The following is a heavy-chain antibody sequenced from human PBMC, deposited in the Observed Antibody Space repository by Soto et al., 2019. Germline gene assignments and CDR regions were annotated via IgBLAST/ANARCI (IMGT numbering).Heavy chain of an antibody. CDR3: AGGGVRGVITRTRDYYGMDV. CDR2: IYPDDSDT. J-gene: IGHJ6*02. CDR1: GYSFTNYW. V-gene: IGHV5-51*01. D-gene: IGHD3-10*01. Sequence: PGESLKISCKGSGYSFTNYWIGWVRQMPGKGLEWMGIIYPDDSDTIYSPSFQGQVTISADKSISTAYLQWSSLKASDTAMYYCAGGGVRGVITRTRDYYGMDVWGQGTTVTVSS.